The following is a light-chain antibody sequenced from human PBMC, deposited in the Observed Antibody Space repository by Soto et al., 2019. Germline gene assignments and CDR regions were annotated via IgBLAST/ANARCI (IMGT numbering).Light chain of an antibody. CDR2: RNN. V-gene: IGLV1-44*01. Sequence: QAVVTQPPSASGTPGQRGTISCSGSSSNIGSNTVNWYQQLPGTAPKLLIYRNNQRPSGVPDRFSGSKSGTSAPLAISGLQSEDEADYYCAAWDDSLNGDVVFGGGTKVTVL. CDR3: AAWDDSLNGDVV. CDR1: SSNIGSNT. J-gene: IGLJ2*01.